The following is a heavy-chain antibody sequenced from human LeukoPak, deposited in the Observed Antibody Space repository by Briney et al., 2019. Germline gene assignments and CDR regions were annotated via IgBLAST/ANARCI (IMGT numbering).Heavy chain of an antibody. CDR3: AKCDYGSRYYYMDV. Sequence: GGSLRLSCAASGFTFSSYAMCWVRQAPGKGLEWVSAISGSGGSTYYADSVKGRFTISRDNSKNTLYLRMNSLRAEDTAVYYCAKCDYGSRYYYMDVWGKGTTVTVSS. CDR2: ISGSGGST. D-gene: IGHD3-10*01. CDR1: GFTFSSYA. J-gene: IGHJ6*03. V-gene: IGHV3-23*01.